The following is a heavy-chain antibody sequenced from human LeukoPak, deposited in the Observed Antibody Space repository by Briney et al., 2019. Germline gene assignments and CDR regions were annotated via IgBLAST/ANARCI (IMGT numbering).Heavy chain of an antibody. CDR3: PKAVRTNSCGGDCSPFDY. Sequence: GGTLRLSCAASGFTFSSYAMSWVRQAPGKGLEWVSAISGSGGSTHYADSVRGRFTISRDNSKNTLYLQMNSLRAEDTAVYYCPKAVRTNSCGGDCSPFDYWGQGTLVTVSS. V-gene: IGHV3-23*01. CDR2: ISGSGGST. CDR1: GFTFSSYA. D-gene: IGHD2-21*02. J-gene: IGHJ4*02.